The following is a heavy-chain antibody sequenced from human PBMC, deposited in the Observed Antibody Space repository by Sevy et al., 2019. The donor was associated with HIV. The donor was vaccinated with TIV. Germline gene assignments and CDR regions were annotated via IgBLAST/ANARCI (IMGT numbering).Heavy chain of an antibody. J-gene: IGHJ4*02. V-gene: IGHV3-48*03. CDR2: ISNSGTAM. Sequence: GGSLRLSCAASGFTFSSYEMNWVRQAPGKGLEWISYISNSGTAMYYSDSERGRFTTSRDNARRSLYLHMNSLRAADTAVYYCARDLPTSATTVPHFDCWGQRTLVTVSS. CDR3: ARDLPTSATTVPHFDC. D-gene: IGHD4-17*01. CDR1: GFTFSSYE.